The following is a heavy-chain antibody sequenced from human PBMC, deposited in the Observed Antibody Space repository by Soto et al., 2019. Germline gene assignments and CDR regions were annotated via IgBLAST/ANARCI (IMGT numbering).Heavy chain of an antibody. Sequence: TXXTLSLSYSVWGGSIGRYYGRWILHPPGKGLELIGYIYDSGSTNYNPSLKSRVTISVDTSKNQVSLKVRSVNATDTAVYYCAREDDFLTGYIAYWGQGILVTVSS. J-gene: IGHJ4*02. D-gene: IGHD3-9*01. V-gene: IGHV4-59*12. CDR3: AREDDFLTGYIAY. CDR1: GGSIGRYY. CDR2: IYDSGST.